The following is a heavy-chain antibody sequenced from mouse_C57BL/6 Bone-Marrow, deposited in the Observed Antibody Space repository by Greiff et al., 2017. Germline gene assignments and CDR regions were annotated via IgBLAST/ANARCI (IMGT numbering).Heavy chain of an antibody. CDR1: GFNIKDYY. CDR3: TTKDYYGRFDY. Sequence: VQLKQSGAELVRPGASVKLSCTASGFNIKDYYMHWVKQRPEQGLEWIGRIDPEDGDTEYAPKFQGKATMTADTSSHTAYLQLSSLTSEDTAVYYCTTKDYYGRFDYWGQGTTLTVSS. CDR2: IDPEDGDT. J-gene: IGHJ2*01. D-gene: IGHD1-1*01. V-gene: IGHV14-1*01.